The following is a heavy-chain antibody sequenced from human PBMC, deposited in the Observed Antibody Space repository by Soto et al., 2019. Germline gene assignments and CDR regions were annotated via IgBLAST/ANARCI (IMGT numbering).Heavy chain of an antibody. CDR3: ARMATFGSLNWFDP. CDR1: GYSFTNND. V-gene: IGHV1-8*01. D-gene: IGHD3-16*01. J-gene: IGHJ5*02. CDR2: MNPGSGDT. Sequence: RASVKVSCKASGYSFTNNDVSWVRQATGQGLGWMGWMNPGSGDTGYAQKFQGRVTMTRDISIATAYMELSSLRSDDTAIYYCARMATFGSLNWFDPWGQGTLVTVSS.